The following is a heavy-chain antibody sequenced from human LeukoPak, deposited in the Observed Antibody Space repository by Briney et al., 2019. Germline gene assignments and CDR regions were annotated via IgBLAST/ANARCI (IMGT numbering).Heavy chain of an antibody. J-gene: IGHJ4*02. CDR2: IGATGDIT. CDR1: GFTFKSYA. D-gene: IGHD5-18*01. Sequence: PGGSLRLSCAAFGFTFKSYAMSWVRQAPGKGLEWVSAIGATGDITYYADSVKGRFTISRDNSKNTLYLQMNSLRAEDTAIYFCSKESLRGHSYGFGYWGQGTLVTVSS. V-gene: IGHV3-23*01. CDR3: SKESLRGHSYGFGY.